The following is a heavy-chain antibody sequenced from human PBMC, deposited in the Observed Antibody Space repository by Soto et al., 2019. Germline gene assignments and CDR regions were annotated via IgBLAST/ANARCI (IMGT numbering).Heavy chain of an antibody. J-gene: IGHJ4*02. V-gene: IGHV3-23*01. CDR2: ISGSGGST. Sequence: EVQLLESGGGLVQPGGSLRLSCAASGFTFSSYAMNWVRLAPGKGLEWVSVISGSGGSTYYADSVKGRFTISRDNSKNTLYLQMNRLRAEDTAVYYCAKRATGTDFDYWGQGTLVTVSS. CDR1: GFTFSSYA. CDR3: AKRATGTDFDY. D-gene: IGHD1-1*01.